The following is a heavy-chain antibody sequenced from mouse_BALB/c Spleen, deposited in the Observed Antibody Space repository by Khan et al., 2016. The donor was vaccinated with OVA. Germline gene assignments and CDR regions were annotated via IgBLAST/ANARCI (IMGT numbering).Heavy chain of an antibody. J-gene: IGHJ2*01. V-gene: IGHV1-20*02. Sequence: VQLKESGPELVKPGASVKISCKASGYSFTGYFMNWVMQSHGKSLEWIGRINPHFGETFYNQKFRDKATLTVDESSSTAHMELRSLASEDSAVYYCARIYGSDCDYWGQGTTLTVSS. CDR3: ARIYGSDCDY. CDR1: GYSFTGYF. D-gene: IGHD1-1*01. CDR2: INPHFGET.